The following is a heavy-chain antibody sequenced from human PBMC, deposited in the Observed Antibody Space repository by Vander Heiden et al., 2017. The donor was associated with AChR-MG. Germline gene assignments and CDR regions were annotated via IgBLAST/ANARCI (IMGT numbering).Heavy chain of an antibody. Sequence: QVQLVESGGGVVQPGRSLRLSCAASGFPFTSYGMHWVRQAPGKGLEWVAVISYDGSNKYYADSVKGRFTISRDNSKNTLYLQMNSLRAEDTAVYYCARGDYYDSSGSPEFDYWGQGTLVTVSS. CDR2: ISYDGSNK. D-gene: IGHD3-22*01. V-gene: IGHV3-30*03. CDR3: ARGDYYDSSGSPEFDY. CDR1: GFPFTSYG. J-gene: IGHJ4*02.